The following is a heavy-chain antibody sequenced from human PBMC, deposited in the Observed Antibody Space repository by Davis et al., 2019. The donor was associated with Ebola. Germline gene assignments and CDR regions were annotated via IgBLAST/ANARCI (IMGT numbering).Heavy chain of an antibody. Sequence: GESLKISCKGSGYYFTSYWISWVRQMPGKGLEWMGRIDPSDSYTNYSPSFQGHVTISADKSISTAYLQWSSLKASDTAMYYCARPPGYITEGSHYYYYGMDVWGQGTTVTVSS. CDR3: ARPPGYITEGSHYYYYGMDV. CDR2: IDPSDSYT. CDR1: GYYFTSYW. D-gene: IGHD1-20*01. V-gene: IGHV5-10-1*01. J-gene: IGHJ6*02.